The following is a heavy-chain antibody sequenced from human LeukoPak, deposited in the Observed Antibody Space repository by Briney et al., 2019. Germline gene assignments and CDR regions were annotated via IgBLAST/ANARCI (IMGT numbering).Heavy chain of an antibody. D-gene: IGHD3-22*01. CDR1: GASLSAYC. J-gene: IGHJ4*02. CDR2: INHSGST. V-gene: IGHV4-34*01. CDR3: ARAGGADSPQDLDY. Sequence: NPSETLSLTCAVYGASLSAYCWSWIRQPPEKGLEWVGEINHSGSTNYNPSLKSRVTISVDRSKNQFSLRLTSVTAADTAVYYCARAGGADSPQDLDYWGQGILVTVSS.